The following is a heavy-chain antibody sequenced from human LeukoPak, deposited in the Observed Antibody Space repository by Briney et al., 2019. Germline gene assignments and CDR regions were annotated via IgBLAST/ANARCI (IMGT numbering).Heavy chain of an antibody. D-gene: IGHD3-10*01. CDR2: IIPIFGTA. CDR1: GGTFSSYA. CDR3: ARGPGNYYGSGSYYDP. J-gene: IGHJ5*02. V-gene: IGHV1-69*05. Sequence: ASVKVSCKASGGTFSSYAISWVRQAPGRGLEWMGGIIPIFGTANYAQKFQGRVTITTDESTSTAYMELGSLRSDDTAVYYCARGPGNYYGSGSYYDPWGQGTLVTVSS.